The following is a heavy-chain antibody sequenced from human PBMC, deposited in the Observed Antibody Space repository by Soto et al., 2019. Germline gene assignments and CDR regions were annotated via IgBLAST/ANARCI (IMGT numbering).Heavy chain of an antibody. D-gene: IGHD3-22*01. CDR2: INHSGST. CDR1: GGSFSGYY. Sequence: SETLSLTCAVYGGSFSGYYWSWIRQPPGKGLEWIGEINHSGSTNYNPSLKSRVTISVDTSKNQFSLKLSSVTAADTAVYYCARGYYDSSGYCAEYFQHWGQGTLVTVSS. V-gene: IGHV4-34*01. J-gene: IGHJ1*01. CDR3: ARGYYDSSGYCAEYFQH.